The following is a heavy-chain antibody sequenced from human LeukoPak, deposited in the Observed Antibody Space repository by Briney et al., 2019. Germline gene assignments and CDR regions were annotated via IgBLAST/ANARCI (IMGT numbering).Heavy chain of an antibody. CDR3: ARAPARARLDY. V-gene: IGHV3-7*01. J-gene: IGHJ4*02. D-gene: IGHD6-6*01. Sequence: GGSLRLSCAASGFIFSRYWTYWVRQAPGKGLEWVASIKLDGSEQYYVDSVKGRFTISRDNAKSSLYLQMNSLRAEDTAVYFCARAPARARLDYWGQGTLVTVSS. CDR1: GFIFSRYW. CDR2: IKLDGSEQ.